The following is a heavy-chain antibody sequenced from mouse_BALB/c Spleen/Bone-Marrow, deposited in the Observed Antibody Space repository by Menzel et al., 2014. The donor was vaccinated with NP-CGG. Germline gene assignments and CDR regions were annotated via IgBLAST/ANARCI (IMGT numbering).Heavy chain of an antibody. CDR1: GYTFTSYY. D-gene: IGHD3-1*01. Sequence: QVQLKESGAELVKPGASVKLSCKASGYTFTSYYMYWVKQRPGQGLEWIGGINPSNGGTNFNEKFKSKATLTVDKSSSTAYMQHSSLTSEDSAVYYCTRGLRAWFAYWGQGTLVTVSA. V-gene: IGHV1S81*02. CDR2: INPSNGGT. CDR3: TRGLRAWFAY. J-gene: IGHJ3*01.